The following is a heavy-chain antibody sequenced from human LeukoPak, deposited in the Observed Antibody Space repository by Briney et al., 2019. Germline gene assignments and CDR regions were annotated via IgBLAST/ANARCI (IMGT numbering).Heavy chain of an antibody. V-gene: IGHV3-23*01. CDR2: ISGFSGNT. D-gene: IGHD1-26*01. J-gene: IGHJ4*02. CDR3: AKDSGFSVSYFSD. CDR1: GFTFSDYA. Sequence: PGGSLRLSCTASGFTFSDYAMSWVRQAPGKGLEWVSDISGFSGNTYYADSVKGRFTISIDNSKSTLYLQMNSLRAEDTATYYCAKDSGFSVSYFSDWGQGILVTVSS.